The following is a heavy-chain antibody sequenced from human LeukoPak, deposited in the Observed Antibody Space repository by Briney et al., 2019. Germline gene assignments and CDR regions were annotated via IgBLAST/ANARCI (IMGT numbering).Heavy chain of an antibody. V-gene: IGHV3-23*01. CDR1: GFTFSRYA. J-gene: IGHJ5*02. Sequence: GGSLRLSCAASGFTFSRYAMSWVRQAPGKGLEWVSSISGSGDSTYYADSVKGRFTISRDNSKNTLSLQMNSLRAEDTAVYYCAKERPNGDYGHWFDPWGQGTLVTVSS. D-gene: IGHD4-17*01. CDR3: AKERPNGDYGHWFDP. CDR2: ISGSGDST.